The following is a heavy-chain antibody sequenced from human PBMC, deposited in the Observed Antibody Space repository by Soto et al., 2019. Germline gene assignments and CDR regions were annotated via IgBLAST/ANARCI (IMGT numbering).Heavy chain of an antibody. V-gene: IGHV3-15*01. J-gene: IGHJ6*03. Sequence: GGSLRLSCAASGFTFSNAWMSWVRQAPGKGLEWVGRIKSKTDGGTTDYAAPVKGRFTISRDDSKNTLYLQMNSLKTEDTAVYYCTTDPLAAALPYYYYYMDVWGKGTTVTVSS. CDR3: TTDPLAAALPYYYYYMDV. D-gene: IGHD6-13*01. CDR1: GFTFSNAW. CDR2: IKSKTDGGTT.